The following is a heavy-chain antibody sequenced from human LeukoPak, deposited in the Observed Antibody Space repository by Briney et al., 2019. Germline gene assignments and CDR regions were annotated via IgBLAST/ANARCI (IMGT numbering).Heavy chain of an antibody. CDR3: AREGLYSSSPLDY. Sequence: AGGSLRLSCAASGFTFSSYWMSWVRQAPGKGLEWVANIKQDGSEKYYVDSVKGRFTISRDNAKNSLYLQMNSLRAEDTAVYYCAREGLYSSSPLDYWGQGTLVTVSS. V-gene: IGHV3-7*01. CDR1: GFTFSSYW. D-gene: IGHD6-6*01. CDR2: IKQDGSEK. J-gene: IGHJ4*02.